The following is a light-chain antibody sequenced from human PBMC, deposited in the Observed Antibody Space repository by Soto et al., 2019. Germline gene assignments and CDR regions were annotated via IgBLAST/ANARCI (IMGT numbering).Light chain of an antibody. J-gene: IGKJ4*01. CDR3: QQANSFPRLT. CDR2: DAS. Sequence: EIVLTQSPATLSLSPGERATLSCRASQSVGGHLAWYQQKPGQAPRLLIYDASDRATGIPARFSGSGSETDFTLTISSLEPDDFATYYCQQANSFPRLTFGGGTKVEIK. V-gene: IGKV3-11*01. CDR1: QSVGGH.